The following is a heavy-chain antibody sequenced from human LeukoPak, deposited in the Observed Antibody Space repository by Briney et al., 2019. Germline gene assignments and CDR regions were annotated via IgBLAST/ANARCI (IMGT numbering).Heavy chain of an antibody. J-gene: IGHJ5*02. CDR1: GFTFSSYA. D-gene: IGHD3-3*01. CDR3: AKDPGDYDFWSGPNWFDP. CDR2: ISGSGGST. V-gene: IGHV3-23*01. Sequence: GGSLRLSCAASGFTFSSYAMSWVRQAPGKGLEWVSAISGSGGSTYYADSVKGRFTISRDNSKNTLYLQMNSLRAEDTAVYYCAKDPGDYDFWSGPNWFDPWGQGTLVTVSS.